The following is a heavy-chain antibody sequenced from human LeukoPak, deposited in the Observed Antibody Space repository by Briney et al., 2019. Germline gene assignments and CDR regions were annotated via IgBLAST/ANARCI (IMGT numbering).Heavy chain of an antibody. J-gene: IGHJ4*02. CDR2: IYYSGST. Sequence: PSETLSLTCTVSGGSISSYYWSWFRQPPGKGLEWIGYIYYSGSTNYNPSLKSRVTISVDTSKNQFSLKLSSVTAADTAVYYCARATGRYFDYWGQGTLVTVSS. CDR1: GGSISSYY. D-gene: IGHD1-14*01. V-gene: IGHV4-59*01. CDR3: ARATGRYFDY.